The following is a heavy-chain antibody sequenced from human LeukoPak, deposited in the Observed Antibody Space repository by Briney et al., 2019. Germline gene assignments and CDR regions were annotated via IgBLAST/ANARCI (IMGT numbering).Heavy chain of an antibody. CDR3: AKHGYCSGISCFFDF. J-gene: IGHJ4*02. V-gene: IGHV3-23*01. CDR1: GXTFSSYA. D-gene: IGHD2-2*03. CDR2: ISGSGPYT. Sequence: GGSLRLSCAASGXTFSSYAMSWVRQAPGKGLEWVSAISGSGPYTFYTDSVKGRFTISRDSSKNTLYLQMNSLRAEDTALYYCAKHGYCSGISCFFDFWGQGTQVTVPS.